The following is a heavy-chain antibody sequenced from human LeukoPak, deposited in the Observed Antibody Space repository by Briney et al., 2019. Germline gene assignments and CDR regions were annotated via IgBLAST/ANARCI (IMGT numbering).Heavy chain of an antibody. D-gene: IGHD2-15*01. Sequence: SETLSLTCAASGGSITTDRYLWGWLRQSPGKGLEWIGSIYYSGSTYYNPSLKSRVTISVDTSKNQFSLKLSSVTAADTAVYYCARHANHSLRILYRPLGIDPWGQGTLVTVSS. V-gene: IGHV4-39*01. J-gene: IGHJ5*02. CDR3: ARHANHSLRILYRPLGIDP. CDR1: GGSITTDRYL. CDR2: IYYSGST.